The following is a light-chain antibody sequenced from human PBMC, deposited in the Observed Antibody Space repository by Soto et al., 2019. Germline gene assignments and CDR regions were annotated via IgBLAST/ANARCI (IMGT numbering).Light chain of an antibody. Sequence: QSALTQPPSVTGAPGQRVTISCTGSNSNIGAGYDVHWYRQFPGTAPKLLIYGNINRPSCVPDRFSGSKSGTSASLAITGLQAEDEAHYYCHSFDSRLIGLLFGGGTKLTVL. CDR3: HSFDSRLIGLL. CDR1: NSNIGAGYD. J-gene: IGLJ2*01. V-gene: IGLV1-40*01. CDR2: GNI.